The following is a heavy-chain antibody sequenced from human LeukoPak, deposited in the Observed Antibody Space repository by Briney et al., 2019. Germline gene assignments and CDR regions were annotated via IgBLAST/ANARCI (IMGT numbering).Heavy chain of an antibody. D-gene: IGHD6-19*01. Sequence: SQTLSLTCAVYGGSFSGYYWSWIRHPPGKGLEWIGEINRSGSTNTKPSPTRRVTISVDTSKKKYSLKLSSVTAAHTAVFFCARRWPSVAGPKVTPKAAYFDYWGQGTLVTVSS. CDR1: GGSFSGYY. CDR3: ARRWPSVAGPKVTPKAAYFDY. J-gene: IGHJ4*02. V-gene: IGHV4-34*01. CDR2: INRSGST.